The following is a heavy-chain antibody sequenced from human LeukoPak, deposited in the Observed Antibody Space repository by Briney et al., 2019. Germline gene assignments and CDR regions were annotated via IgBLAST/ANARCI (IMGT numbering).Heavy chain of an antibody. J-gene: IGHJ5*02. CDR1: GYSFTSYW. V-gene: IGHV5-51*01. CDR3: ARRDYYGSGSYNWFDP. Sequence: GESLKISCKGSGYSFTSYWIGWVRQMPRKGLEWMGIIYPGDSDTRYSPSFQGQVTISADKSISTAYLQWSSLKASDTAMYYCARRDYYGSGSYNWFDPWGQGTLVTVSS. CDR2: IYPGDSDT. D-gene: IGHD3-10*01.